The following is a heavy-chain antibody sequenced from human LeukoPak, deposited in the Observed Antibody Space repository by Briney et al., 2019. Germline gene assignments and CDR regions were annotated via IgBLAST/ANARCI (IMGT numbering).Heavy chain of an antibody. CDR1: GYTFSDYY. D-gene: IGHD2-2*01. CDR3: ARGSRLQLHGY. J-gene: IGHJ4*02. V-gene: IGHV1-2*02. CDR2: INPNGGGT. Sequence: ASVKVSCKASGYTFSDYYIYRVRQAPGQGLEWMGWINPNGGGTKYAQKFQGRVTMTRDTSISTGYMELSRLRSDDTALYYCARGSRLQLHGYWGQGTLVTVSS.